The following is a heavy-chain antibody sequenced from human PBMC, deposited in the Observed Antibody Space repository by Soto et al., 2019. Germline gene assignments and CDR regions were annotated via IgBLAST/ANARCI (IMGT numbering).Heavy chain of an antibody. J-gene: IGHJ4*02. V-gene: IGHV1-18*01. CDR2: ISAYNGNT. CDR1: GYTFTSYG. D-gene: IGHD6-13*01. CDR3: ARGGPYSSSWYPFPFDY. Sequence: ASVKVSCKASGYTFTSYGISWVRQAPGQGLEWMGWISAYNGNTNYAQKLQGRVTMTTDTSTSTAYMELRSLRSDDTAVYYCARGGPYSSSWYPFPFDYWGQGTLVTVSS.